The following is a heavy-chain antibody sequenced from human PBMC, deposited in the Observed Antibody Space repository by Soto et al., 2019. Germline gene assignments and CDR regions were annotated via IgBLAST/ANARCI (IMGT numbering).Heavy chain of an antibody. D-gene: IGHD1-20*01. CDR3: ARDPRSITGTTSSEDFQH. CDR2: IIPLLGIT. CDR1: GGTFSGYA. V-gene: IGHV1-69*01. J-gene: IGHJ1*01. Sequence: QAQLMQSGAEVKKPGSSVKVSCKASGGTFSGYAISWVRQAPGQGLEWMGGIIPLLGITNYAQKFQGRITIDADESTGTAYMDLRSLRSEDTAVYYCARDPRSITGTTSSEDFQHWGPGTLVSVSS.